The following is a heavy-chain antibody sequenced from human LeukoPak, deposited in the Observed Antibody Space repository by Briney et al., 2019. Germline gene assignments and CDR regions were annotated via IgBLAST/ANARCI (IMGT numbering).Heavy chain of an antibody. Sequence: SETLSLTCTVSGGSISSYYWSWLRQPPGKGLVWIGYIYYSGSTNYNPSLKSRVTISVDTSKNQFSLKLSSVTAADTAVYYCARDRGSSSLFDYWGQGTLVTVSS. V-gene: IGHV4-59*01. D-gene: IGHD6-13*01. CDR3: ARDRGSSSLFDY. J-gene: IGHJ4*02. CDR2: IYYSGST. CDR1: GGSISSYY.